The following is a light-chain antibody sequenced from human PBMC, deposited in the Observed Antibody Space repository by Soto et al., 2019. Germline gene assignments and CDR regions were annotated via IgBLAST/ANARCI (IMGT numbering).Light chain of an antibody. Sequence: ERVMTQSPATLSVSPGERATLSCRASQSVSSNLAWYQQKPGQAPRLLIYGASTRATGIPARFSGSGSGTEFTLTLSGLQSEDFAVYYCQQYNNWPLMYAFGQGTKLELK. CDR2: GAS. V-gene: IGKV3-15*01. J-gene: IGKJ2*01. CDR1: QSVSSN. CDR3: QQYNNWPLMYA.